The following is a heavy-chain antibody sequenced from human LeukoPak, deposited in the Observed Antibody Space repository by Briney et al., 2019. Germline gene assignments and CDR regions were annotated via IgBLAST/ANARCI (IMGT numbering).Heavy chain of an antibody. J-gene: IGHJ5*02. V-gene: IGHV4-39*01. D-gene: IGHD5-24*01. CDR3: ARHFLFAVEMATKARWFDP. CDR1: GGSISSSGYY. CDR2: IYYSGST. Sequence: SETLSLTCTVSGGSISSSGYYWGWIRQPPGKGLEWIGSIYYSGSTYYNPSLKSRVTISVDTSKNQFSLKLSSVTAADTAVYYCARHFLFAVEMATKARWFDPWGQGTLVTVSS.